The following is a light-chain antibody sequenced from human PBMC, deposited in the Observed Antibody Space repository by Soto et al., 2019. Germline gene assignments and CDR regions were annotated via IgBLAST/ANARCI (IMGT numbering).Light chain of an antibody. CDR3: TSYTGSSTHV. J-gene: IGLJ1*01. Sequence: QSVLTQPASVSGSPGQSITISCTGTSSDVGGYNYVSWYQQHPGKAPKLMIYDVSNRPSGVSNRFSGSKSGNTASLTISGLQAEDVADYYCTSYTGSSTHVFGTGTKLT. CDR2: DVS. V-gene: IGLV2-14*01. CDR1: SSDVGGYNY.